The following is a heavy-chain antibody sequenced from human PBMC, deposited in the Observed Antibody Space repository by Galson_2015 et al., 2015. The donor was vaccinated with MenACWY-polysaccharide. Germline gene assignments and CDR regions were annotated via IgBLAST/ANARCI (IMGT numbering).Heavy chain of an antibody. CDR2: IYYSGST. D-gene: IGHD3-10*01. CDR1: GGSISSSSYY. V-gene: IGHV4-39*07. J-gene: IGHJ6*02. CDR3: AKGSGSYYNRSYYYYGMDV. Sequence: ETLSLTCTVSGGSISSSSYYWGWIRQPPGKGLEWIGSIYYSGSTYYNPSLKSRVTISVDTSKNQFSLKLSSVTAADTAVYYCAKGSGSYYNRSYYYYGMDVWGQGTTVTVSS.